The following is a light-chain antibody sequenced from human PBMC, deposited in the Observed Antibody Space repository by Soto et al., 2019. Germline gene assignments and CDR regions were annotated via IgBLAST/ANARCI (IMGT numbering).Light chain of an antibody. CDR2: GAS. CDR1: QSVSSSY. Sequence: EIVLTQSPGTLSLSPGERATLSCRASQSVSSSYLGWYQQKPGQAPRLLIYGASSRATGIPDRFSGSGSGTHFTLIINGLEPEDVAIYYCQQYGGSPRITYGQGTRLDIK. J-gene: IGKJ5*01. CDR3: QQYGGSPRIT. V-gene: IGKV3-20*01.